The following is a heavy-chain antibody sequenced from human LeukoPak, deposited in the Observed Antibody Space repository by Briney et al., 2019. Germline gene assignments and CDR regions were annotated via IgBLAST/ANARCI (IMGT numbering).Heavy chain of an antibody. CDR3: ARGWLPPYFDY. CDR1: GGSFSGYY. Sequence: PSETLSLTCAVYGGSFSGYYWSWIRQPPGKGLEWIGYIYYSGSTYYNPSLKSRVTISVDTSKNQFSLKLSSVTAADTAVYYCARGWLPPYFDYWGQGTLVTVSS. D-gene: IGHD3-22*01. V-gene: IGHV4-34*09. J-gene: IGHJ4*02. CDR2: IYYSGST.